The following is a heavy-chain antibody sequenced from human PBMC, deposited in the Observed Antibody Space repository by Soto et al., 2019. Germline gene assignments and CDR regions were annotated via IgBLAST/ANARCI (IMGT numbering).Heavy chain of an antibody. CDR3: ARVYSSGWGGYYYYMDV. V-gene: IGHV4-39*07. CDR2: IYYSGST. Sequence: SETLSLTCTVSGGSISSSSYYWGWIRQPPGKGLEWIGSIYYSGSTYYNPSLKSRVTISVDTSKNQFSLKLSSVTAADTAVYYCARVYSSGWGGYYYYMDVWGKGTTVTVSS. D-gene: IGHD6-19*01. CDR1: GGSISSSSYY. J-gene: IGHJ6*03.